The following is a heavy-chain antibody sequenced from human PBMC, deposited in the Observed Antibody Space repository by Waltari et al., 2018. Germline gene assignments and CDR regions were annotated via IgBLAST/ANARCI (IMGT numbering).Heavy chain of an antibody. CDR2: IYDSETL. V-gene: IGHV4-38-2*01. J-gene: IGHJ4*02. D-gene: IGHD1-26*01. CDR3: ARGLSKVADY. Sequence: QVQLQESGPGLVKPSETLSLTCAVSGYSISSNYFWGWVRQPPGKGLDWIGHIYDSETLFYNPSLKSRVTISLDTSKNHFSLKLSSLTAADTAVYFCARGLSKVADYWGQGILVTVSS. CDR1: GYSISSNYF.